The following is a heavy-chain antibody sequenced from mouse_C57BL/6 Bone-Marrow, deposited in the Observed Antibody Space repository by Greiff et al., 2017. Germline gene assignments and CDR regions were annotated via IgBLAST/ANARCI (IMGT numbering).Heavy chain of an antibody. CDR1: GYTFTGYW. CDR2: IDPANSDT. J-gene: IGHJ3*01. V-gene: IGHV1-52*01. CDR3: ARGGTYAY. Sequence: QVQLQQSGAELVRPGASVKLSCKASGYTFTGYWMQWVKQRPIQGLEWIGKIDPANSDTHYNQKFKGKATLTADKSSSTAYMQLSSLASEDSAVYDCARGGTYAYWGRGTVVTVSA. D-gene: IGHD3-3*01.